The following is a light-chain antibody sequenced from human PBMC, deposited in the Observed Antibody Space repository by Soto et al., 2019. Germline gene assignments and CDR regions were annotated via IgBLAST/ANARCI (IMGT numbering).Light chain of an antibody. CDR2: EVN. CDR1: SSDIGGYNY. J-gene: IGLJ1*01. Sequence: QSVLTHPPSASGSPGQSVTISCTGTSSDIGGYNYVSWYQHHPGKAPELMIYEVNKRPSGVPDRFSGSKSGNTASLTVSRLQAEDEADYYCSSYAGSNNFVFGTGTKVTVL. V-gene: IGLV2-8*01. CDR3: SSYAGSNNFV.